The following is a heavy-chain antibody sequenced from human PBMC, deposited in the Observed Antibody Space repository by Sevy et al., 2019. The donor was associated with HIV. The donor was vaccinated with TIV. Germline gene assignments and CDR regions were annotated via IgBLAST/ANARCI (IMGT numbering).Heavy chain of an antibody. CDR3: ARLGHSSTAYVGRDY. J-gene: IGHJ4*02. Sequence: SETLSLTCTVSGGSISTFYWSWVRQPPGKGLEWIGYVSNSGDTNYSPSLKSRVTLSVDTSRNQFSLRLTSVTAADTAVYYGARLGHSSTAYVGRDYWGQGTLVTVSS. V-gene: IGHV4-59*12. CDR2: VSNSGDT. CDR1: GGSISTFY. D-gene: IGHD6-13*01.